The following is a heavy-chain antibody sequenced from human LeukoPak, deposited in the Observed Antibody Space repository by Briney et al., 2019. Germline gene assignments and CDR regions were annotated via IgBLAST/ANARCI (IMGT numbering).Heavy chain of an antibody. CDR1: GYTFTSYD. CDR3: ARSFVGARKRNDY. V-gene: IGHV1-8*01. J-gene: IGHJ4*02. D-gene: IGHD1-26*01. Sequence: ASVKVSCKASGYTFTSYDIIWVRQASGQGLEWMGWMNPNSGHTGYAHKFQGRVTMTRSTSISTAYMELTSLTSGDSAVYYCARSFVGARKRNDYWGQGTLVTVSS. CDR2: MNPNSGHT.